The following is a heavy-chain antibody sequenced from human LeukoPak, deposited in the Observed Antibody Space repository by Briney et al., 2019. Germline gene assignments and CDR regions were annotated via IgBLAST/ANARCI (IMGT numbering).Heavy chain of an antibody. V-gene: IGHV3-7*01. Sequence: GGSLRLSCVGSGFPFSSYWMSWVRQAPGKGLEWVANIKYDGAEQYYVDSVRGRFTISRDNAKNSVSLQMNSLRAEDTAVYYCAREVQRPLDYWGQGILATVSS. D-gene: IGHD1-1*01. CDR1: GFPFSSYW. CDR2: IKYDGAEQ. CDR3: AREVQRPLDY. J-gene: IGHJ4*02.